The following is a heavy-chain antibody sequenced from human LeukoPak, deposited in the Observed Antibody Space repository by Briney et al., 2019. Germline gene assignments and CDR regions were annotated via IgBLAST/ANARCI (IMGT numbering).Heavy chain of an antibody. J-gene: IGHJ6*02. CDR1: VYTFTSYG. CDR2: ISAYNGNI. Sequence: ASVKVSCKASVYTFTSYGISWVRQAPGQGLEWMGWISAYNGNINYAQKLQGRVTMTTDTSTSTAYMELRSLRSDDTAVYYCASGDEQQPVGDYYYGMDVWGQGTTVTVSS. D-gene: IGHD6-13*01. CDR3: ASGDEQQPVGDYYYGMDV. V-gene: IGHV1-18*01.